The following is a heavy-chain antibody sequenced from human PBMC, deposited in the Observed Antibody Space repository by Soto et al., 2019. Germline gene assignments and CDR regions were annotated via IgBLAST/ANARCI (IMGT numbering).Heavy chain of an antibody. CDR1: GFTFSSYA. CDR3: ARDGYYYDSSGYYPIDY. J-gene: IGHJ4*02. Sequence: PGGSLRLSCAASGFTFSSYAMHWVRQAPGKGLEWGAVISYDGSNKYYADSVKGRFTISRDNSKNTLYLQMNSLRAEDTAVYYCARDGYYYDSSGYYPIDYWGQGTLVTVSS. CDR2: ISYDGSNK. D-gene: IGHD3-22*01. V-gene: IGHV3-30-3*01.